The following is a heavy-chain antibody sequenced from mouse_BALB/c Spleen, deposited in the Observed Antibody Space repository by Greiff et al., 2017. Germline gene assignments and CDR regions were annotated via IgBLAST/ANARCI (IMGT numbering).Heavy chain of an antibody. CDR1: GFSLSTSGMG. CDR2: IYWDDDK. J-gene: IGHJ4*01. Sequence: QVTLKECGPGILQPSQTLSLTCSFSGFSLSTSGMGVSWIRQPSGKGLEWLAHIYWDDDKRYNPSLKSRLTISKDSSSNQVFLKITSVDTADTATYYCARRVSYYAMDYWGQGTSVTVSS. V-gene: IGHV8-12*01. CDR3: ARRVSYYAMDY.